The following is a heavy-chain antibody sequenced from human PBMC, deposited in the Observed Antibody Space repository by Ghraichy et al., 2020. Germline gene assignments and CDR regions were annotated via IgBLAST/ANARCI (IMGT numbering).Heavy chain of an antibody. CDR3: ARDAVAGTGIDV. V-gene: IGHV3-66*01. J-gene: IGHJ6*02. CDR1: GFSVSSRY. Sequence: GGSLRLSCSASGFSVSSRYMNWVRQAPGKGLEWVSVIYNGDNTYYVDSVKGRFTISRDNAKDTLYFQMNSLRAEVTAVYYCARDAVAGTGIDVWGQGATVTVSS. CDR2: IYNGDNT. D-gene: IGHD6-19*01.